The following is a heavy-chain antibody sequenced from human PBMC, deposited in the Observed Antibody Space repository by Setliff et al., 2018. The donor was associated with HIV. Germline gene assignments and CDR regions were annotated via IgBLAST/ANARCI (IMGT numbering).Heavy chain of an antibody. J-gene: IGHJ3*01. Sequence: RLSCAAPGFTFSSYAMSWVRQAPGKGLEWVSATSGSGVGTYYADSVKGRFTISRDNSKNTLYLQMNSLRAEDTAVYYCAKLDYYDYSGSWARKVAIDFWGRGTMVTVSS. V-gene: IGHV3-23*01. CDR3: AKLDYYDYSGSWARKVAIDF. CDR2: TSGSGVGT. CDR1: GFTFSSYA. D-gene: IGHD3-22*01.